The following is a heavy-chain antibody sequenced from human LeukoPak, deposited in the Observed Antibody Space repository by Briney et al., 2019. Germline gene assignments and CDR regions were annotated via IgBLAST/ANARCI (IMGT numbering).Heavy chain of an antibody. CDR1: GYTFTSYY. CDR3: ATMTFPYNWFDP. CDR2: INPSGGST. Sequence: ASVKVSCKASGYTFTSYYMHWVRQAPGQGLEWMGIINPSGGSTSYAQKFQGRVTMTRDTSTSTAYMELSSLRSEDTAVYYCATMTFPYNWFDPWGQGTLVTVSS. V-gene: IGHV1-46*01. J-gene: IGHJ5*02. D-gene: IGHD3/OR15-3a*01.